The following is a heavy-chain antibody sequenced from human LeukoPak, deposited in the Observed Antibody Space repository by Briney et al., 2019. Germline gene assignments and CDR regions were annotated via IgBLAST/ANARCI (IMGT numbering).Heavy chain of an antibody. Sequence: PSETLSPTWSVAGAFINYFYWNWIRQPPGEGMEWVGNIYFSGSTIYNPSLKSRATISVDTSKNQFSLKLNAVTTADTAVYYCARGGGYSYDLDNWGQGTRVSVSS. CDR3: ARGGGYSYDLDN. D-gene: IGHD5-18*01. J-gene: IGHJ4*02. CDR1: GAFINYFY. CDR2: IYFSGST. V-gene: IGHV4-59*01.